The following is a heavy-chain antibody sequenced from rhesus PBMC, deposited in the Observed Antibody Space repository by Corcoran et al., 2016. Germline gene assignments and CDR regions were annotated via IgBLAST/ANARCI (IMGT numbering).Heavy chain of an antibody. CDR1: GFTFSSYD. V-gene: IGHV3-136*01. CDR3: TRGSYCSGIYCYVLDY. Sequence: EVQLVESGGGLVQPGGSLRLSCAASGFTFSSYDMSWVRQAPGKGLEWVSNIISTGKTISYADSVKGRFTISRDNAKNSLSLQMSSLRAEDTAVYYCTRGSYCSGIYCYVLDYWGQGVLVTVSS. J-gene: IGHJ4*01. D-gene: IGHD2-27*01. CDR2: IISTGKTI.